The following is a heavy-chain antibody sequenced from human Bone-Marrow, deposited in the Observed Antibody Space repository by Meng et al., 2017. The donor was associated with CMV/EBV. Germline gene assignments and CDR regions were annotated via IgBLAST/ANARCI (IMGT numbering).Heavy chain of an antibody. J-gene: IGHJ4*02. Sequence: CTASGFTFSSYAMSWVRQAPGKGLEWVSGISGSGGSTYYADSVKGRFTISRDNSKNTLYLQVNSLRAEDTAVYYCAKERSVVTHYFDYWGQGTLVTVSS. V-gene: IGHV3-23*01. CDR3: AKERSVVTHYFDY. CDR1: GFTFSSYA. CDR2: ISGSGGST. D-gene: IGHD4-23*01.